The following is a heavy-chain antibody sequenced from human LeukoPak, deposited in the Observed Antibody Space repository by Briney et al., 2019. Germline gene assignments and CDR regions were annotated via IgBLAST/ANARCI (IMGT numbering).Heavy chain of an antibody. CDR2: INPNSGGT. J-gene: IGHJ4*02. CDR3: ARDPGIVVVPAEVDY. Sequence: PGGSLRLSCAASGFTFSSYGMHWVRQAPGQGLEWMGWINPNSGGTNYAQKFQGRVTMTRDTSISTAYMELSRLRSDDTAVYYCARDPGIVVVPAEVDYWGQGTLVTVSS. CDR1: GFTFSSYG. D-gene: IGHD2-2*01. V-gene: IGHV1-2*02.